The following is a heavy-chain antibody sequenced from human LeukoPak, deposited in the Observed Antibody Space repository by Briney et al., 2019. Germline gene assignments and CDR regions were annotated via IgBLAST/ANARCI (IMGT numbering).Heavy chain of an antibody. J-gene: IGHJ4*02. D-gene: IGHD3-22*01. CDR2: ITNSGNSK. Sequence: GALSPSCAASEFTFSSYSMNWGRPAPGKGLEWVSYITNSGNSKSYADSVKGRFTISRDNTKNSLYLQMNGLGAEDTAVYYCARTRSSGYLNFDYWGQGILVTVSS. V-gene: IGHV3-48*01. CDR3: ARTRSSGYLNFDY. CDR1: EFTFSSYS.